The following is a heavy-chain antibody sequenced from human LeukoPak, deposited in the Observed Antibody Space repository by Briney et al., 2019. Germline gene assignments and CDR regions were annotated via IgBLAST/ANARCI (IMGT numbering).Heavy chain of an antibody. Sequence: SETLSLTCTVSGGSISSYYWSWIRQPPGKGLEWIGYIYYSGSTNYNPSLKSRVTISVDTSKNQFSLKLSSVTAADTAVYYCARHRAHYYYYGMDVWGQGTTVTVSS. CDR1: GGSISSYY. D-gene: IGHD1-26*01. CDR3: ARHRAHYYYYGMDV. J-gene: IGHJ6*02. V-gene: IGHV4-59*08. CDR2: IYYSGST.